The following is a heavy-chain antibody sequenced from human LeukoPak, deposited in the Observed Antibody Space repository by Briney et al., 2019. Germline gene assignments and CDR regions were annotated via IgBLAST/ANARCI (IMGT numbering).Heavy chain of an antibody. V-gene: IGHV3-74*01. CDR2: INSDGSST. CDR1: GFTFSSYW. J-gene: IGHJ4*02. Sequence: GSLRLSCAASGFTFSSYWMHWVRQAPGKGLVWVSRINSDGSSTSYADSVKGRFTISRDNAKNTLYLQMNSLRAEDTAVYYCAGGEYFDWLYLFDYWGQGTLVTVSS. D-gene: IGHD3-9*01. CDR3: AGGEYFDWLYLFDY.